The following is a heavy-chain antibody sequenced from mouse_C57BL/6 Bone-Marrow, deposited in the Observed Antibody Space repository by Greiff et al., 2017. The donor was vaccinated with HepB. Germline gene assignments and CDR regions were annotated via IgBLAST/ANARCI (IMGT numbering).Heavy chain of an antibody. V-gene: IGHV10-1*01. CDR2: IRSKSNNYAT. J-gene: IGHJ1*03. Sequence: DVKLVESGGGLVQPKGSLKLSCAASGFSFNTYAMNWVRQAPGKGLEWVARIRSKSNNYATYYADSVKDRFTISRDVSESMLYLQMNNLKTEDTAMYYCVRQNQSRHFDVWGTGTTVTVSS. CDR3: VRQNQSRHFDV. CDR1: GFSFNTYA.